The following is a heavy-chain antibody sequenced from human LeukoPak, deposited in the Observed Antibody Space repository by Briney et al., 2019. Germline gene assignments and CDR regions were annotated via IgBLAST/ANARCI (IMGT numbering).Heavy chain of an antibody. Sequence: RASVKVSCKASGYTFTSYAMNWVRQAPGQGLEWMGWINTNTGNPTYAQGFTGRFVFSLDTSVSTAYLQISSLKGEDTAVYYCARGPIQVWHNWFDSWGQGTLVTVSS. J-gene: IGHJ5*01. CDR1: GYTFTSYA. V-gene: IGHV7-4-1*02. CDR3: ARGPIQVWHNWFDS. D-gene: IGHD5-18*01. CDR2: INTNTGNP.